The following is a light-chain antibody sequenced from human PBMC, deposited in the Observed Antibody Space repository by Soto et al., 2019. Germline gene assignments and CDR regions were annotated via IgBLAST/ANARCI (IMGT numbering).Light chain of an antibody. V-gene: IGKV1-27*01. CDR2: AAS. J-gene: IGKJ1*01. Sequence: DIQMTQSPSSLSASVGDRVTITCRASQGISNYLACYQQKPGKVPKLLIYAASTLQSGVPSRFSGNGSGTEFTLTISSLQPEDVATYYCQKYNSAPRTFGQGTKVEIK. CDR3: QKYNSAPRT. CDR1: QGISNY.